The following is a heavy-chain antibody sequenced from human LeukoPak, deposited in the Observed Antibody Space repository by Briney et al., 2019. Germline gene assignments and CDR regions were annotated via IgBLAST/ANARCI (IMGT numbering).Heavy chain of an antibody. Sequence: PGGSLRLSCAASGFTFSSYSMNWVRQAPGKGLEWVSSISSSSSYTYYADSVKGRFTISRDNSKNTLYLQMNSLRAEDTAVYYCAKDLFGKGIAAAANLEGYWGQGTLVTVSS. CDR1: GFTFSSYS. D-gene: IGHD6-13*01. J-gene: IGHJ4*02. V-gene: IGHV3-21*01. CDR3: AKDLFGKGIAAAANLEGY. CDR2: ISSSSSYT.